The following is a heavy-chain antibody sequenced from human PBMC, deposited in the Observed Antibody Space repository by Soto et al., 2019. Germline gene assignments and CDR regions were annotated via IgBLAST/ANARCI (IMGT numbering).Heavy chain of an antibody. D-gene: IGHD1-26*01. CDR2: ISGSGAGT. CDR3: TSGSYPGVYYYYGMDV. J-gene: IGHJ6*02. V-gene: IGHV3-23*01. Sequence: GGSLRLSRSASGFTFSRHAMSWVRQAPGKGLEWVSAISGSGAGTYYADSVKGRFTISRDNSKNTLYLQMNSLKTEDTAVYYCTSGSYPGVYYYYGMDVWGQGTTVTVSS. CDR1: GFTFSRHA.